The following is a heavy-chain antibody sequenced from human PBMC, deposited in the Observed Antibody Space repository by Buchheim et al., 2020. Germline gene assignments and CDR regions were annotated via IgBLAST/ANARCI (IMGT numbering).Heavy chain of an antibody. V-gene: IGHV4-31*03. J-gene: IGHJ5*02. CDR2: IYYSGST. CDR1: GGSISSGGYY. D-gene: IGHD6-19*01. CDR3: ARSTPIFGIAVAGWFDP. Sequence: QVQLQESGPGLVKPSQTLSLTCTVSGGSISSGGYYWSWIRQHPGKGLEWIGYIYYSGSTYYNPSLKSRVTISVDKSKNQFSLKLSSVTAADTAVYYCARSTPIFGIAVAGWFDPWGQGTL.